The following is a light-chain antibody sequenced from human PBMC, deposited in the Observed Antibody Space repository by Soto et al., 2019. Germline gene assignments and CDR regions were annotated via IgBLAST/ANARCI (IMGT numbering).Light chain of an antibody. J-gene: IGKJ5*01. CDR2: DEY. Sequence: ALTGCPVSLNVSPGEGATLSFSASQSFRGLLAWYQQKPGQAPSLLIYDEYNRATGIPPRFSGSGSGTDFTLTISSLEPEDSAVYYCQQRHMWPITSGQRRRLEIK. V-gene: IGKV3-11*01. CDR1: QSFRGL. CDR3: QQRHMWPIT.